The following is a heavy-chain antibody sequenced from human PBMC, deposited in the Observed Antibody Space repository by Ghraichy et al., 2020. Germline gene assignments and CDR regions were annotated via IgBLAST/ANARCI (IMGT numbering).Heavy chain of an antibody. D-gene: IGHD3-10*01. V-gene: IGHV3-20*04. CDR2: ISWNGGST. J-gene: IGHJ6*02. CDR3: ARDGSQGYYYGMDV. CDR1: GFTFDNYG. Sequence: GESLNISCAASGFTFDNYGMSWVRQAPGKGLEWVSGISWNGGSTCYADSVKGRFTISRDSAKNTLSLQMNSLTAEDTALYFCARDGSQGYYYGMDVWGQGTTVIVSS.